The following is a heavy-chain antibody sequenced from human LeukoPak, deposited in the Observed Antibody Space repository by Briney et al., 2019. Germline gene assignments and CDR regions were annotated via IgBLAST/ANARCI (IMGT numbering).Heavy chain of an antibody. D-gene: IGHD4-23*01. Sequence: PGGSLRLSCAVSGFTFSNYAIHWVRQAPGKGLEWVAFISYDGSIKYYADSVKGRFTISRDNSQNSLYLQMNSLRAEDTALYYCAIGGNSIGSYFQHWGQGTLVTVSS. CDR3: AIGGNSIGSYFQH. CDR1: GFTFSNYA. CDR2: ISYDGSIK. J-gene: IGHJ1*01. V-gene: IGHV3-30-3*01.